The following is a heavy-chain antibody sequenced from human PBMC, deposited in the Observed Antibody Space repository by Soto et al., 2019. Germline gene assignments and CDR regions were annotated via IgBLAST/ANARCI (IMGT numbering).Heavy chain of an antibody. CDR3: ARLHYYGSGINY. Sequence: KESGPTLVKPTQTLTLTCSFSGFSLTTTGVGVGWIRQPPGKALEWLAFIYWDDDKRYSPSLKSRLSITKDTSKNEVVLTMINMDPVDTATYYCARLHYYGSGINYWGQGTLVTVSS. V-gene: IGHV2-5*02. D-gene: IGHD3-10*01. CDR2: IYWDDDK. CDR1: GFSLTTTGVG. J-gene: IGHJ4*02.